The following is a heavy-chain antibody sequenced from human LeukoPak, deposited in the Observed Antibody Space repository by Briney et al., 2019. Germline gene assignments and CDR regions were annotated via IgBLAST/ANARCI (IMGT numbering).Heavy chain of an antibody. J-gene: IGHJ3*02. D-gene: IGHD2-21*01. CDR2: IIPIFGTA. CDR1: GGTFSSYA. CDR3: TRGGCGVDCFGDAFDI. V-gene: IGHV1-69*05. Sequence: AAVKVSCKASGGTFSSYAISWVRQAPGQGLEWMGGIIPIFGTANYAQKFQGRVTITTDESTSTAYMELSSLRSEDTAVYYCTRGGCGVDCFGDAFDIWGQGTMVTVSS.